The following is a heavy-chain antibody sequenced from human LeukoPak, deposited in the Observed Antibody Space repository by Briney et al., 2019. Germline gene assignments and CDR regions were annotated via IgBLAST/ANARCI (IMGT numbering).Heavy chain of an antibody. D-gene: IGHD1-26*01. J-gene: IGHJ4*02. Sequence: GGSLRLSCAASGFTFSSYGMQWVRQAPGKGLEWVAVIWYDGSNKYYADSVKGRFIISRDNSKNTLYLQMNSLRAEDTAVYYCARDPANSGSYLDYWGQGTLVTVSS. CDR1: GFTFSSYG. V-gene: IGHV3-33*01. CDR2: IWYDGSNK. CDR3: ARDPANSGSYLDY.